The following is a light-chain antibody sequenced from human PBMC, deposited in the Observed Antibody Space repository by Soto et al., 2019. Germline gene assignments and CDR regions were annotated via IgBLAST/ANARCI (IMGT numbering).Light chain of an antibody. Sequence: EKTMTQSPPPLSLFLGEKAPPPRRARQSVNTNLAWYQQKPGQAPRLLIYGASIRATGVPARFSGSGSGTDFTLTISSLQPEDFAVYFCQQYKNWPPVTFGGGTKVDIK. CDR2: GAS. J-gene: IGKJ4*01. CDR1: QSVNTN. CDR3: QQYKNWPPVT. V-gene: IGKV3-15*01.